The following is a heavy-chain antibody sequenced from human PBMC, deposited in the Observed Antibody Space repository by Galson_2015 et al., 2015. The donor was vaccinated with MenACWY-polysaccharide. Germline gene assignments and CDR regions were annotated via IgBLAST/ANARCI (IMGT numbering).Heavy chain of an antibody. CDR3: ARGYSAYD. V-gene: IGHV3-74*01. J-gene: IGHJ4*02. D-gene: IGHD5-12*01. CDR2: IKSDGSST. Sequence: VSRIKSDGSSTNYADSVQGRFTISRDNAKNTLYLQMNSLRAEDTALYYCARGYSAYDWGQGTLVTVSA.